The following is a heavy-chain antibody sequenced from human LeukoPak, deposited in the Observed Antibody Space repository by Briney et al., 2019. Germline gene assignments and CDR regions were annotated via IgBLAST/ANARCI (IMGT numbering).Heavy chain of an antibody. CDR1: GFTFSTYW. J-gene: IGHJ2*01. CDR2: IMQDGSGK. CDR3: ARDYFSRAALLGYFDL. Sequence: GGSLRLSCAASGFTFSTYWMTWVRQAPGQGLERVPNIMQDGSGKYYVDSVKGRFTISRDNAKNSLYLQMNSLRAEDTAVYYCARDYFSRAALLGYFDLWGRGTLVTVSS. D-gene: IGHD2-15*01. V-gene: IGHV3-7*04.